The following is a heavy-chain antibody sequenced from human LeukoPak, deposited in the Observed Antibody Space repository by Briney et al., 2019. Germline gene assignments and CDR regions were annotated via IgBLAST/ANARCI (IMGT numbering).Heavy chain of an antibody. CDR3: ARVSYRAPLRYFDWLSPGGAFDI. D-gene: IGHD3-9*01. V-gene: IGHV3-53*01. CDR1: GFTVSSNY. J-gene: IGHJ3*02. Sequence: GGSLRLSCAASGFTVSSNYMSWVRQAPGKGLEWVSVIYSGGSTYYADSVKGRFTISRDNSKNTLYLQMNSLRAEDTAAYYCARVSYRAPLRYFDWLSPGGAFDIWGQGTMVTVSS. CDR2: IYSGGST.